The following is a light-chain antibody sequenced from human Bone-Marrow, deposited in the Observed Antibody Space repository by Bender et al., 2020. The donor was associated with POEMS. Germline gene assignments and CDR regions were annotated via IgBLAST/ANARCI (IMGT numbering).Light chain of an antibody. CDR2: QDI. Sequence: SYELTQPPSVSVSPGQTATITCSGDNLGNKYVCWYQQKPGQSPVLVVYQDIKRPSGIPERFSGSNSGSTATLTISGIQAMDEADYYCQAWGSGINVVFGGGTKLTVL. V-gene: IGLV3-1*01. J-gene: IGLJ2*01. CDR1: NLGNKY. CDR3: QAWGSGINVV.